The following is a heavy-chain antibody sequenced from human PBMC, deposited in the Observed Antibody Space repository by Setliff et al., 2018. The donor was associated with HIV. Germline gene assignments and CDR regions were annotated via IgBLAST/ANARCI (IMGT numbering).Heavy chain of an antibody. CDR1: DGSTSSYY. D-gene: IGHD4-4*01. CDR3: ATQAVTTVPNFDY. Sequence: SETLSLTCTVSDGSTSSYYWNWFRQPAGKGLEWIGRIYSSGTTIYNPSLKSRVAMSVDTSKNQFSLKLRSVTAADTAVYYCATQAVTTVPNFDYWGQGTQVTVSS. V-gene: IGHV4-4*07. CDR2: IYSSGTT. J-gene: IGHJ4*02.